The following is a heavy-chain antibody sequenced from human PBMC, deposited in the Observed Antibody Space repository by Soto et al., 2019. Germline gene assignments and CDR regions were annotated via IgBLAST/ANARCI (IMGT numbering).Heavy chain of an antibody. V-gene: IGHV3-33*01. D-gene: IGHD5-12*01. Sequence: ESGGGVVQPGRSLRLSCAASGFTFSSSVMHWVRQAPGRGLEWVAVIWSDGSKKYYADSVTGRFAISRDNSINTLYLQMRSLSAEDTAVYYCAREVLWSGYLYALDVWGQGTTVTVSS. CDR1: GFTFSSSV. CDR3: AREVLWSGYLYALDV. J-gene: IGHJ6*02. CDR2: IWSDGSKK.